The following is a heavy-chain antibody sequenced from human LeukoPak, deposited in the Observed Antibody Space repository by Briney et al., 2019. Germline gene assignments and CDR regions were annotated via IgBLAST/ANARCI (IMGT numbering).Heavy chain of an antibody. CDR3: ARTLEYSSNYYYGMDV. CDR1: GYTFTGYY. Sequence: ASVKVSCKASGYTFTGYYMHWVRPAPGQGLEWMGWINPNSGGTNYAQKFQGRVTMTRDTSISTAYMELSRLRSDDTAVYYCARTLEYSSNYYYGMDVWGQGTTVTVSS. CDR2: INPNSGGT. V-gene: IGHV1-2*02. D-gene: IGHD6-6*01. J-gene: IGHJ6*02.